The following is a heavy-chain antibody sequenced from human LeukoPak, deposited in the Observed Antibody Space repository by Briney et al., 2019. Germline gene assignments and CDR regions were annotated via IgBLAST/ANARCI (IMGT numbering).Heavy chain of an antibody. CDR1: GFTFSSYA. V-gene: IGHV3-23*01. J-gene: IGHJ4*02. CDR2: ISGSGGST. D-gene: IGHD6-25*01. CDR3: AKSSAAARAYYFDY. Sequence: GGSLRLSCAASGFTFSSYAMSWFRKPPGKGLEWASAISGSGGSTYYADSVKGRFTISRDNSKNTLYLQMNSLRAEDTAVYYCAKSSAAARAYYFDYWGQGTLVTVSS.